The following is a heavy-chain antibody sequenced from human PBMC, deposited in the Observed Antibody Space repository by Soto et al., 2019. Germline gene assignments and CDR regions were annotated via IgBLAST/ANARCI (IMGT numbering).Heavy chain of an antibody. Sequence: EVQLVESGGGLIQPGGSLRLSCAASGFTVSSDYMSWVRQAPGKGLEWVSVIYSGGSTYYADSVKGRFTISRDNSKNTLYLQMNSLRAEDTAVYYCASTTRGNWFDPWGQGTLVTVSS. J-gene: IGHJ5*02. CDR3: ASTTRGNWFDP. CDR1: GFTVSSDY. CDR2: IYSGGST. V-gene: IGHV3-53*01.